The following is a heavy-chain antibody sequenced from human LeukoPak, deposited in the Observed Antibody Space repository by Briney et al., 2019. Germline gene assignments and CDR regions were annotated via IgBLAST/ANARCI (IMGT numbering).Heavy chain of an antibody. CDR1: GFTFSSYW. J-gene: IGHJ4*02. CDR3: AKGPRFGELN. Sequence: GGSLRLSCAATGFTFSSYWMHWVRQAPGKGLEWVSAISGSGGSTYYADSVKGRFTISRDNSKNTLYLQMNSLRAEDTAVYYCAKGPRFGELNWGQGTLVTVSS. CDR2: ISGSGGST. D-gene: IGHD3-10*01. V-gene: IGHV3-23*01.